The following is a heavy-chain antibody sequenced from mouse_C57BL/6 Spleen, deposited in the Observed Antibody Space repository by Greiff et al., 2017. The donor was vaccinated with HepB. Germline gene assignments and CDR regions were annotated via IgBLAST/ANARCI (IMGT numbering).Heavy chain of an antibody. D-gene: IGHD4-1*01. CDR1: GYTFTSYW. V-gene: IGHV1-69*01. CDR3: ARRVTGWFAY. CDR2: IDPSDSYT. J-gene: IGHJ3*01. Sequence: QVQLQQPGAELVMPGASVKLSCKASGYTFTSYWMHWVKQRPGQGLEWIGEIDPSDSYTNYNQKFKGKSTLTVDKSSSTAYMQLSSLTSEDSAVYYCARRVTGWFAYWGQGTLVTVSA.